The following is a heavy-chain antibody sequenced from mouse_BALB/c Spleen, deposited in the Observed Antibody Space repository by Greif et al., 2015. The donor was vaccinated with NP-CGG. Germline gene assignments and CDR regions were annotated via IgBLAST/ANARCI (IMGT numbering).Heavy chain of an antibody. Sequence: EVKLVESGGDLVKPGGSLKLSCAASGFTFSSYGMSWVRQTPDKRLEWVATISSGGSYTYYPDSVKGRFTISRDNAKNTLYLQMSSLKSEDTAMYCCARLDGNYPAWFAYWGQGTLVTVSA. D-gene: IGHD2-1*01. J-gene: IGHJ3*01. CDR3: ARLDGNYPAWFAY. CDR1: GFTFSSYG. CDR2: ISSGGSYT. V-gene: IGHV5-6*01.